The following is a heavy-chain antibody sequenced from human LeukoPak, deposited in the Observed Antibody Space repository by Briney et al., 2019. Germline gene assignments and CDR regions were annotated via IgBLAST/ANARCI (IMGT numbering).Heavy chain of an antibody. CDR3: ATGSSSWYQAN. CDR2: IYHSGST. V-gene: IGHV4-59*11. D-gene: IGHD6-13*01. CDR1: GGSISSHY. Sequence: SETLSLTCNVSGGSISSHYWSWIRQPPGKGLEWIGYIYHSGSTNYNASLKSRVTISVDTSKNQFSLKLSSVTAADTAVYYCATGSSSWYQANWGQGTQVTVSS. J-gene: IGHJ4*02.